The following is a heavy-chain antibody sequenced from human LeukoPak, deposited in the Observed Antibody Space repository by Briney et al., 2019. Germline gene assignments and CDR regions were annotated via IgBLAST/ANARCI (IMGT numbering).Heavy chain of an antibody. CDR2: MNPNSGNT. Sequence: ASVKVSCKASGYTFTSYGINWVRQATGQGLEWMGWMNPNSGNTGYAQKFQGRVTMTRDTYISTAYMELSSLRSEDTAVYYCARHCSSTSCYIYDPWGQGTLVTVSS. CDR1: GYTFTSYG. CDR3: ARHCSSTSCYIYDP. J-gene: IGHJ5*02. D-gene: IGHD2-2*02. V-gene: IGHV1-8*02.